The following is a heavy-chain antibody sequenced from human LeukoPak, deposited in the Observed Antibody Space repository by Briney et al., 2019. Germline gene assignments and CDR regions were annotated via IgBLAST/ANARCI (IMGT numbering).Heavy chain of an antibody. CDR1: GYTFTGYY. Sequence: ASVKVSCKASGYTFTGYYMHWVRQAPGQGLEWMGWINPNSGGTNYAQKFQGRVTMTEDTSTDTAYMELSSLRSEDTAVYYCATGIAAAPGDFDYWGQGTLVTVFS. CDR2: INPNSGGT. J-gene: IGHJ4*02. D-gene: IGHD6-13*01. CDR3: ATGIAAAPGDFDY. V-gene: IGHV1-2*02.